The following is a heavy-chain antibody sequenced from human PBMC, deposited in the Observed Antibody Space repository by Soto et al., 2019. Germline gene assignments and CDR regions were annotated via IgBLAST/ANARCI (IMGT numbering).Heavy chain of an antibody. J-gene: IGHJ5*02. CDR1: GDYIHVGGYY. CDR2: IYYTGKT. CDR3: GRDLTSNANCIDP. V-gene: IGHV4-31*02. D-gene: IGHD2-2*01. Sequence: SETLSLTCSVSGDYIHVGGYYWTWIRQRPGKGLEWMGYIYYTGKTYYNPSLESRLTMSVDRSKNQFSLRLTSVTAADTAVHFCGRDLTSNANCIDPWGQGTLVTVSS.